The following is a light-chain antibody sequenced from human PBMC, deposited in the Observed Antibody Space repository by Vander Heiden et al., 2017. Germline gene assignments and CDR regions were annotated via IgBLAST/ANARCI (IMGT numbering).Light chain of an antibody. CDR1: QSISSY. CDR2: AAS. CDR3: QQSDSTPFT. V-gene: IGKV1-39*01. Sequence: DIQMTQSPSSLSASVGDRVTITCRASQSISSYLNWYQQKPGKAPKLLLYAASSLQSGVPSRFSGSGSGTDFTLTISSLQPEDCATYYCQQSDSTPFTFGHGTKVDIK. J-gene: IGKJ3*01.